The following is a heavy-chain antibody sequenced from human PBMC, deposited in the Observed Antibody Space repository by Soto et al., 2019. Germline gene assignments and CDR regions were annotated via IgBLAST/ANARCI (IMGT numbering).Heavy chain of an antibody. CDR3: ARDRSSGWFGPDAFDI. CDR2: INAGNGNT. D-gene: IGHD3-10*01. Sequence: QVPLVQSGAEVKKPGASVKVSCKASGYTFTSYAMHWVRQAPGQRLEWMGWINAGNGNTKYSQKFQGRVTITRDTSASTAYMELSSLRSEDTAVYYCARDRSSGWFGPDAFDIWGQGTMVTVSS. J-gene: IGHJ3*02. CDR1: GYTFTSYA. V-gene: IGHV1-3*01.